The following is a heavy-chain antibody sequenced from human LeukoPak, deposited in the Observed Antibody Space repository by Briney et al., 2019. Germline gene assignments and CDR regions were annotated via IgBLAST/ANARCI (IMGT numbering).Heavy chain of an antibody. J-gene: IGHJ4*02. CDR2: INPSGGST. Sequence: ASVKVSCKASGYTFTYYYIYWVRQAPGQGLEWMGLINPSGGSTRYAQNFQGRVTMTRDTSTSTVSMELSSLRSEDTAMYYCARGPYSSGWYGLDYWGQGTLVTVPS. V-gene: IGHV1-46*01. D-gene: IGHD6-19*01. CDR1: GYTFTYYY. CDR3: ARGPYSSGWYGLDY.